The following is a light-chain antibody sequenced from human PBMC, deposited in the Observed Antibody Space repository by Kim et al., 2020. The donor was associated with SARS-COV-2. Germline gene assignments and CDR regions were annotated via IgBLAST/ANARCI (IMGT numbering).Light chain of an antibody. Sequence: DIQMTQSPSSLSASVGDRVTITCQASQDISNYLNWYQQKPGKAPKLLIYDASNLETGVPSRFSGSGSGTDFTFTISSLQPEDIATYYCQQYDNLPFTFGPGTKGGYQT. CDR2: DAS. CDR3: QQYDNLPFT. CDR1: QDISNY. V-gene: IGKV1-33*01. J-gene: IGKJ3*01.